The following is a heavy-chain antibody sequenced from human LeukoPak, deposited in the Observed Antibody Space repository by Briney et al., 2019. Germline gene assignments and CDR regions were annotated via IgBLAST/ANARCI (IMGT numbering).Heavy chain of an antibody. Sequence: GRSLRLSCAASGFTFDDYAMHWVRQAPGKGLEWVSGISWNSGSIGYADSVKGRFTISRDNAKNSLYLQMNSLRAEDTAVYYCARDSRGMAYYDFWSGYWASPFDYWGQGTLVTVSS. CDR3: ARDSRGMAYYDFWSGYWASPFDY. J-gene: IGHJ4*02. CDR2: ISWNSGSI. V-gene: IGHV3-9*01. CDR1: GFTFDDYA. D-gene: IGHD3-3*01.